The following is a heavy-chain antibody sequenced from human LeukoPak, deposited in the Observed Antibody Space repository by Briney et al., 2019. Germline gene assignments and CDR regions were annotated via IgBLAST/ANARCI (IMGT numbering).Heavy chain of an antibody. D-gene: IGHD6-19*01. J-gene: IGHJ6*03. CDR1: GFTFNNYA. CDR2: INHSGST. Sequence: PGGSLRLSCAASGFTFNNYAMSWIRQPPGKGLEWIGEINHSGSTNYNPSLKSRVTISVDTSKNQFSLKLSSVTAADTAVYYCAREGTAMVIRNSSGWYSGYYYYYYMDVWGKGTTVTVSS. CDR3: AREGTAMVIRNSSGWYSGYYYYYYMDV. V-gene: IGHV4-34*01.